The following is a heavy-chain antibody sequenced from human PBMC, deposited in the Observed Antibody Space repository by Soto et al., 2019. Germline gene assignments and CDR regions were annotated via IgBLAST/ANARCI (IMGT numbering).Heavy chain of an antibody. V-gene: IGHV4-30-2*01. J-gene: IGHJ4*02. CDR3: ARVPDY. CDR1: GGSISSGGYS. CDR2: IYHSVST. Sequence: QLQLLESGSGLVKPSQTLSLTCAVSGGSISSGGYSWGWIRQPPGKGLEWIGYIYHSVSTYYNPSLKSRVTTSVDRSKNQCSLRLSSVTAAETAVYYCARVPDYWGQGTLVTVSS.